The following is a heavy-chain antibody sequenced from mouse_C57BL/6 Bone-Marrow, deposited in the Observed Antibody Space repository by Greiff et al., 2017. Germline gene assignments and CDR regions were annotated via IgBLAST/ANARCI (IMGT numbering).Heavy chain of an antibody. CDR3: ARKAYWYFDV. J-gene: IGHJ1*03. Sequence: DVHLVESGGGLVKPGGSLKLSCAASGFTFSDYGMHWVRQAPEKGLEWVAYISSGSSTSYYADTVKGRFTIARDNAKNTLFLQMTSLRSEDTAMYYCARKAYWYFDVWGTGTTVTVSS. V-gene: IGHV5-17*01. CDR2: ISSGSSTS. CDR1: GFTFSDYG.